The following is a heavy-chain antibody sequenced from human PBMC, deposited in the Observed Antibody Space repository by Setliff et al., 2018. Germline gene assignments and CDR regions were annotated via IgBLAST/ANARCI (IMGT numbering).Heavy chain of an antibody. CDR3: ARAGDAATNRKGVFEF. J-gene: IGHJ4*02. CDR1: GYTFTSYG. V-gene: IGHV1-18*01. CDR2: VSDNNGNT. D-gene: IGHD1-26*01. Sequence: GASVKVSCKASGYTFTSYGISWVRQAPGQGLEWMAWVSDNNGNTNYAKSFQGRVTMNTDTSTSTAYMELASLIYDDTAVYYCARAGDAATNRKGVFEFWGQGTLVTVSS.